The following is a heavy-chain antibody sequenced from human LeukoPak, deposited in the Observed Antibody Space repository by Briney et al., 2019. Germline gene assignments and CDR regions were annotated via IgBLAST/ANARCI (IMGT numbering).Heavy chain of an antibody. CDR1: GFTFSDYY. CDR2: ISGSGGTL. Sequence: GGSLRLSCAASGFTFSDYYMTWIRQAPGKGLEWVSFISGSGGTLYYADSVKGRFTISRDNTKTSLYLQMNSLRDEDTAVYFCARDNMCDSWGQGTLVTVSS. J-gene: IGHJ5*01. CDR3: ARDNMCDS. V-gene: IGHV3-11*01.